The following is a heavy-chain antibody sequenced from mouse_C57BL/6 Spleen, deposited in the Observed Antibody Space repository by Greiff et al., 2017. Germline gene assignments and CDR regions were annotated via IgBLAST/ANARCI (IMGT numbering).Heavy chain of an antibody. CDR3: ERSSSRYYYAMDY. V-gene: IGHV5-17*01. D-gene: IGHD1-1*01. Sequence: EVQLVESGGGLVKPGGSLKLSCAASGFTFSDYGMHWVRQAPGKGLEWVAYISSGSSTIYYADTVKGRFTISSDNAKNTLFLQMTSLRSEDTAMYYCERSSSRYYYAMDYWGQGTSVTVSS. CDR2: ISSGSSTI. J-gene: IGHJ4*01. CDR1: GFTFSDYG.